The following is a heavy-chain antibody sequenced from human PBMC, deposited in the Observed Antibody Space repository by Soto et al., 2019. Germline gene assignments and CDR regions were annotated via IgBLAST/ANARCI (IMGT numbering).Heavy chain of an antibody. CDR3: ARDPDSGYDRPNDAFDI. CDR2: IKQDGSEK. D-gene: IGHD5-12*01. CDR1: GFTFSSYW. V-gene: IGHV3-7*01. J-gene: IGHJ3*02. Sequence: GGSLRLSCAASGFTFSSYWMSWVRQAPGKGLEWVANIKQDGSEKYYVDSVKGRFTISRDNAKNSLYLQMNSLRAEDTAVYYCARDPDSGYDRPNDAFDIWGQGTMVTVSS.